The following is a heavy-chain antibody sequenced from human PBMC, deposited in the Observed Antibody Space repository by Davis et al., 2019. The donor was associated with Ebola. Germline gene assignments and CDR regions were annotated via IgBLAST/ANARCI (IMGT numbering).Heavy chain of an antibody. CDR3: ARQKGRFDP. CDR1: GGSISSSNW. Sequence: SETLSLTCAVSGGSISSSNWWSCVRQHPGKGLEWIGEIYHSGSTNYNPSLKSRVTISVDTYKNQFSLKLTSVTAADTAVYYCARQKGRFDPWGQGTLVTVSS. J-gene: IGHJ5*02. CDR2: IYHSGST. D-gene: IGHD3-10*01. V-gene: IGHV4-4*02.